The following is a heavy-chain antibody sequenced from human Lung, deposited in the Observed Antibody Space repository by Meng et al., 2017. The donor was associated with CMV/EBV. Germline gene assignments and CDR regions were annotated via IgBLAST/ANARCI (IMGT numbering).Heavy chain of an antibody. CDR3: TTDTSGGYSYDI. J-gene: IGHJ3*02. V-gene: IGHV3-15*01. CDR1: GFTFSDAW. Sequence: GESLKIPCAASGFTFSDAWMTWVRQPPGKGLEWLGRIKSDTDGGTTDYAAPLKGRFTISRDDSKNTLFLQMNSLKTEDTAMYYCTTDTSGGYSYDIWGQGXLVTVSS. CDR2: IKSDTDGGTT. D-gene: IGHD3-10*01.